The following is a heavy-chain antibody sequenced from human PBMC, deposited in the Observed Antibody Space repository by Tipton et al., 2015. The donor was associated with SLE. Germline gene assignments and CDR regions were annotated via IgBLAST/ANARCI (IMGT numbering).Heavy chain of an antibody. V-gene: IGHV4-39*07. D-gene: IGHD3-16*01. CDR2: YYYSGSA. CDR1: GGSISSSSYY. J-gene: IGHJ6*03. Sequence: TLSLTCAVSGGSISSSSYYWGWIRQPPGKGLEWIGSYYYSGSAAYNPSLKSRGTISLDTSKNQFSLRLSSVTAADTAVYYCARGVSGYFNFCYMDVWGKGTTVTISS. CDR3: ARGVSGYFNFCYMDV.